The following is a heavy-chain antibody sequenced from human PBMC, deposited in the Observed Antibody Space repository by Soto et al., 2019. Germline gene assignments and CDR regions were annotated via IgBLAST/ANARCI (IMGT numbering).Heavy chain of an antibody. J-gene: IGHJ4*02. D-gene: IGHD3-10*01. CDR3: ARGVPYQVGVKRPFDY. CDR2: INAGNGNT. V-gene: IGHV1-3*01. Sequence: QVQLVQSGAEVKKPGASVKVSCKASGYTFTSYAMHWVRQAPGQRLEWMGWINAGNGNTKYSQKFQGRVTITRDTSASTAYMELSSLRSEDTAVYYCARGVPYQVGVKRPFDYWGQGTLVTVSS. CDR1: GYTFTSYA.